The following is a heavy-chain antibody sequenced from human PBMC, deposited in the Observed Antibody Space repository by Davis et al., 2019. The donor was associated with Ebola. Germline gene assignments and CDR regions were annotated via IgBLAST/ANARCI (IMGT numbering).Heavy chain of an antibody. J-gene: IGHJ3*02. Sequence: GGSLRLSCAASGFIVSSEYMSWVRQAPGKGLEWVSISYSAGSTYYPDSVKGRFTISRDNSKNILYLQINSLRDEDTAVYYCARVSDYGDSRGAFDIWGQGTVVTVSS. CDR1: GFIVSSEY. CDR2: SYSAGST. CDR3: ARVSDYGDSRGAFDI. V-gene: IGHV3-66*01. D-gene: IGHD4-17*01.